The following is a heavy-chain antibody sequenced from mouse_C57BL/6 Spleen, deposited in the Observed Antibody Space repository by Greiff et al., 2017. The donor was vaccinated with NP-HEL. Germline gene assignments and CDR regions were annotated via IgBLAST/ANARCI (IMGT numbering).Heavy chain of an antibody. CDR3: TTPYGGFAY. V-gene: IGHV14-4*01. Sequence: VQLKQSGAELVRPGASVKLSCTASGFNIKDDYMHWVKQRPEQGLEWIGWIDPENGDTEYASKFQGKATITADTSSNTAYLQLSSLTSEDTAVYYCTTPYGGFAYWGQGTLVTVSA. D-gene: IGHD1-1*02. CDR1: GFNIKDDY. J-gene: IGHJ3*01. CDR2: IDPENGDT.